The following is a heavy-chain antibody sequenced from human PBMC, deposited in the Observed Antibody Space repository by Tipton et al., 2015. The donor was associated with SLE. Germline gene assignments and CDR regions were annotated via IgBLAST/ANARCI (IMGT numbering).Heavy chain of an antibody. CDR1: GGSISSGSYY. D-gene: IGHD1-26*01. CDR2: IYTSGST. V-gene: IGHV4-61*02. J-gene: IGHJ3*02. Sequence: LRLSCTVSGGSISSGSYYWSWIRQPAGKGLEWIGRIYTSGSTNYNPSLKSRVTISVDTSKNQFSLKLSSVTAADTAVYYCARLFEGGSYYGDAFDTWGQGTMVTVSS. CDR3: ARLFEGGSYYGDAFDT.